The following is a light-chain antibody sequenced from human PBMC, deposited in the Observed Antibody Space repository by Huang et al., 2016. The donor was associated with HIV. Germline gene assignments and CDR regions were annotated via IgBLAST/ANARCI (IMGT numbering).Light chain of an antibody. CDR3: QQSHNSPRT. J-gene: IGKJ1*01. V-gene: IGKV1-39*01. Sequence: DIQMTQSPSSLSASVGDRVTITCRASQTISNSLNWYQQKPGKAPKLLIYAASTSQSGVPSRFSGSESGTDFTLTLSSLQPEDFGTYYCQQSHNSPRTFGEGTRVEIK. CDR1: QTISNS. CDR2: AAS.